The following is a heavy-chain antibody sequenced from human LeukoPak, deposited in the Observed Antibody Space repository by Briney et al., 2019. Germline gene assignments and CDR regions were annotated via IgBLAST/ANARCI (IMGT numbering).Heavy chain of an antibody. CDR2: ISSSGSTI. Sequence: GGSLRLSCAPSGFTFNNYEMNWVRQAPGKGLEWVSYISSSGSTIYYADSVKGRFTISRDNAKNSLYLQMNSLRAEDTAVYYCARDSAARGDYWGQGTLVTVSS. V-gene: IGHV3-48*03. D-gene: IGHD6-6*01. J-gene: IGHJ4*02. CDR3: ARDSAARGDY. CDR1: GFTFNNYE.